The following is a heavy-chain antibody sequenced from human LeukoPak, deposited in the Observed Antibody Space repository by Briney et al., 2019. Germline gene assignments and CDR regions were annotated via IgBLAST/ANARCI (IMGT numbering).Heavy chain of an antibody. J-gene: IGHJ4*02. CDR2: LSYDGSA. CDR3: ARGLVNYELPKGYIVY. CDR1: GASLTSKAYF. D-gene: IGHD3-22*01. Sequence: SETLSLTCTVSGASLTSKAYFWGWIRRPPGKGLGWVRTLSYDGSAYYHTSLRSRVPISVDTPKTQCSLKGTSLAPAPTAVYFCARGLVNYELPKGYIVYWGRGTLVTASS. V-gene: IGHV4-39*07.